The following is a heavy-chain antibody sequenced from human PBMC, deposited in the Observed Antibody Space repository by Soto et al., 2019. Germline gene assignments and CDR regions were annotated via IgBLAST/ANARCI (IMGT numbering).Heavy chain of an antibody. CDR1: GGTFSSYT. D-gene: IGHD1-26*01. CDR3: ARVVGATIDYYYGMDV. CDR2: IIPILGIA. J-gene: IGHJ6*02. Sequence: SVKVSCKASGGTFSSYTISWVRQAPGQGLEWMGRIIPILGIANYAQKFQGRVTITADKSTSTAYMELSSLRSEDTAVYYCARVVGATIDYYYGMDVWGQGTTVTVSS. V-gene: IGHV1-69*02.